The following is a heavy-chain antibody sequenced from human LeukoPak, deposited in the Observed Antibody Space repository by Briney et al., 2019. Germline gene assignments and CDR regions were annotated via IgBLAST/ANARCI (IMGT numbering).Heavy chain of an antibody. D-gene: IGHD1-26*01. CDR1: GGTFSSYA. V-gene: IGHV1-69*05. J-gene: IGHJ4*02. Sequence: SVKVSCKASGGTFSSYAISWVRQAPGQGLEWMGGIIPIFGTANYAQKFQGRVTITTDESTSTAYMELSSLRSEDTAVYYCARSGSYRGYFDYWGQGTLVTVSS. CDR2: IIPIFGTA. CDR3: ARSGSYRGYFDY.